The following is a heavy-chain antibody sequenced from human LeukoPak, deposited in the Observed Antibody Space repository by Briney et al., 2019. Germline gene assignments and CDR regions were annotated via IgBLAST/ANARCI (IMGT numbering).Heavy chain of an antibody. Sequence: SETLSLTCAVYGGSFSGYYWSWSRQPPGKGLEWIGYIYYSGSTNYNPSLKSRVTISVDTAKNQFSLKLNSVTAADTAVYYCARGQYDVLTGSYYFNYWGQGTLVTVSS. CDR3: ARGQYDVLTGSYYFNY. D-gene: IGHD3-9*01. V-gene: IGHV4-59*01. CDR1: GGSFSGYY. J-gene: IGHJ4*02. CDR2: IYYSGST.